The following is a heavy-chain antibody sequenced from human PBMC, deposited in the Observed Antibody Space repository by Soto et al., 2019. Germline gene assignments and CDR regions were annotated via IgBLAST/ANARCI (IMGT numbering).Heavy chain of an antibody. D-gene: IGHD3-22*01. CDR1: GGTFSSHA. V-gene: IGHV1-69*13. CDR2: ITPIFGTA. J-gene: IGHJ4*02. CDR3: ARGLDSSGYHLSY. Sequence: GASVKVSCKASGGTFSSHAISWVRQAPGQGLEWMGGITPIFGTANYAQKFQGGVTITADESTSTAFMELSSLRSEDTAVYYCARGLDSSGYHLSYWGQGTLVTVSS.